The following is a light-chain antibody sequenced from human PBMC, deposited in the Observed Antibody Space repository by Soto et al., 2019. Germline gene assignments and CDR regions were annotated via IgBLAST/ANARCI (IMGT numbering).Light chain of an antibody. CDR1: QTISIY. J-gene: IGKJ1*01. CDR3: QQTYSRWT. Sequence: DIQMTQSPSSLSTSVGDRVTITCRASQTISIYLNWYQQKPGKAPKLLIYAASSLQSGVPSRFSGSGSGTDFTLTISSLQPEDFATYYCQQTYSRWTFGQGTKV. CDR2: AAS. V-gene: IGKV1-39*01.